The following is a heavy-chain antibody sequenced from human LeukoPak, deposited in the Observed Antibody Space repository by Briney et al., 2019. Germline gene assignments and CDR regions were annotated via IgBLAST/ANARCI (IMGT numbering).Heavy chain of an antibody. J-gene: IGHJ3*02. D-gene: IGHD6-19*01. Sequence: TGGSLRLSCAASGFTFSSHSMNWVRQAPGKGLEWVSAISGSGGSTYYADSVKGRFTISRDNSKNTLYLQMNSLRAEDTAVYYCAKDTTVAGSAFDIWGQGTMVTVSS. CDR2: ISGSGGST. V-gene: IGHV3-23*01. CDR3: AKDTTVAGSAFDI. CDR1: GFTFSSHS.